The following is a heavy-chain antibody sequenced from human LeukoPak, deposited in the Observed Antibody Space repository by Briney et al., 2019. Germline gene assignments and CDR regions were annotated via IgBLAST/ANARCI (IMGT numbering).Heavy chain of an antibody. CDR1: GGTFSSYA. CDR2: IIPIFGTA. J-gene: IGHJ4*02. V-gene: IGHV1-69*01. Sequence: SVKVSCKASGGTFSSYAINWVRQAPGQGLEWMGGIIPIFGTANYAQKFQDRVTITADESTSTAYMELRSLRSDDTAVYYCARAQYSSGWYSTIDYWGQGTLVTVSS. CDR3: ARAQYSSGWYSTIDY. D-gene: IGHD6-19*01.